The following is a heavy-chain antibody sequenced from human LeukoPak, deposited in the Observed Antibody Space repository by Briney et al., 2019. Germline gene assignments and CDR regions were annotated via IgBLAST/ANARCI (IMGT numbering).Heavy chain of an antibody. V-gene: IGHV1-69*06. D-gene: IGHD3-10*01. CDR3: ARAPIYYGSGSYWVHFDY. CDR2: IIPIFGTA. Sequence: GASVKVSCKASGGTFSSYAISWVRQAPGQGLEWMGGIIPIFGTANYAQKFQGRVTITADKSTSTAYMELSSLRSDDTAVYYCARAPIYYGSGSYWVHFDYWGQGTLVTVSS. CDR1: GGTFSSYA. J-gene: IGHJ4*02.